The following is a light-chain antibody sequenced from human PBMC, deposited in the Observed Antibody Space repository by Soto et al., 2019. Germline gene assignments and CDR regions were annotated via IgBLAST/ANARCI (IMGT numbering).Light chain of an antibody. V-gene: IGLV2-14*03. Sequence: QSALTQPASVSGSPGQSITISCTGTSSDIGAYNYVSWYQQHPGKAPKLMIYDVSNRPSGVSDRFSGSKSDNTASLTISGLQPEDEADYYCSSYATINTFVFGTGTKVTVL. J-gene: IGLJ1*01. CDR2: DVS. CDR3: SSYATINTFV. CDR1: SSDIGAYNY.